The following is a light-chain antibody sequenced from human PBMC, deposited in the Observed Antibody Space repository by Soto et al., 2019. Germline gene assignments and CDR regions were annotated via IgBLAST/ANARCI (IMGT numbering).Light chain of an antibody. CDR1: QSLLHSNGYNY. J-gene: IGKJ5*01. CDR3: MQALQTPLIT. Sequence: DLVMTQSPLSLPVTPGESASISCRSSQSLLHSNGYNYLDWYLQKPGQSPQLLIYLGSNRASGVADRFSGSGSGTDFTLNISRVEAEDVGVYYCMQALQTPLITFGQGTRLEIK. CDR2: LGS. V-gene: IGKV2-28*01.